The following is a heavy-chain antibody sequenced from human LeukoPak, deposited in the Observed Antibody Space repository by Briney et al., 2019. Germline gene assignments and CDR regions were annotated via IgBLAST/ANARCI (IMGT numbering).Heavy chain of an antibody. J-gene: IGHJ4*02. CDR3: AILVTAMGYFDY. Sequence: PGGSLRLSCATSGFSFSSYSMNWVRQAPGKGLEWVSAISGSGGSTYYADSVKGRFTISRDNSKNTLYLQMNSLRAEDTAVYYCAILVTAMGYFDYWGQGTLVTVSS. CDR2: ISGSGGST. D-gene: IGHD2-21*02. V-gene: IGHV3-23*01. CDR1: GFSFSSYS.